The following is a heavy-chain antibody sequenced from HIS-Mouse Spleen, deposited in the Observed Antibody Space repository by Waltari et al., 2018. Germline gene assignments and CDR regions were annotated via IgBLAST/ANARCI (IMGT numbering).Heavy chain of an antibody. V-gene: IGHV4-39*07. D-gene: IGHD6-13*01. J-gene: IGHJ2*01. Sequence: QLQLQESGPGLVKPSETLSLTCTVSGGSISSSIYYCSWIRQPPGKGLEWIGMIYYSGSTYFTPSLQSRVTISVDTSKNQFSLKLSSVTAADTAVYYCAREIPYSSSWYDWYFDLWGRGTLVTVSS. CDR3: AREIPYSSSWYDWYFDL. CDR1: GGSISSSIYY. CDR2: IYYSGST.